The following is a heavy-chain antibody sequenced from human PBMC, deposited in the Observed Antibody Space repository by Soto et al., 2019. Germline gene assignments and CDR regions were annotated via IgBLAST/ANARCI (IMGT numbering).Heavy chain of an antibody. CDR3: AREIDCSSTSCYGGLGNGDPHHWFDP. J-gene: IGHJ5*02. CDR2: LSYTGNT. CDR1: GGSLSGDY. D-gene: IGHD2-2*01. V-gene: IGHV4-59*01. Sequence: SETLSLTCTVSGGSLSGDYLTWIRQPPGKGLEWIGYLSYTGNTNYNPSLKSRVTISVDRSKIQFFLELRSVTAADTAVYYCAREIDCSSTSCYGGLGNGDPHHWFDPWGQGTLVTVSS.